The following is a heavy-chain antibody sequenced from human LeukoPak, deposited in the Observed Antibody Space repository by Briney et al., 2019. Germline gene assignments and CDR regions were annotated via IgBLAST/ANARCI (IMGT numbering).Heavy chain of an antibody. CDR1: GFTFSSYS. CDR3: ARDYDFWSGGNAFDI. Sequence: GGSLRLSCAASGFTFSSYSMNWVRQAPGKGLEWVSSISSSSYIYYADSVKGRFTISRDNAKNSLYLQMNSLRAEDTAVYYCARDYDFWSGGNAFDIWGQGTMVTVSS. J-gene: IGHJ3*02. D-gene: IGHD3-3*01. CDR2: ISSSSYI. V-gene: IGHV3-21*01.